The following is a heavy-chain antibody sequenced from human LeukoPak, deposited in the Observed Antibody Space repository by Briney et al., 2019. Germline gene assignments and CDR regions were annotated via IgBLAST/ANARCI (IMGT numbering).Heavy chain of an antibody. CDR2: ISGSGGST. J-gene: IGHJ4*02. V-gene: IGHV3-23*01. CDR3: AKVNGGYNSFDY. D-gene: IGHD5-12*01. CDR1: GFTFSSYA. Sequence: GESLRLSCAASGFTFSSYAMSWVRQAPGKGLEWVSAISGSGGSTYYADSVKGRFTISRDNSKNTLYLQMNSLRAEDTAVYYCAKVNGGYNSFDYWGQGTLVTVSS.